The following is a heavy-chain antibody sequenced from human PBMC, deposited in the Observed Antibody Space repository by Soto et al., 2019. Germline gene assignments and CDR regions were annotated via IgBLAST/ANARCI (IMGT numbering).Heavy chain of an antibody. Sequence: QLQLQESGPGLVKPSETLSLTCTVSGGSISSSSYYWGWIRQPPGKGLEWIGSIYYSGSTYYNPCLKSRVTISVDTSKNQFSLKLRSVTAADTAVYYCARLSATIGWGFDYWGQGTLVTVSS. CDR2: IYYSGST. CDR1: GGSISSSSYY. J-gene: IGHJ4*02. CDR3: ARLSATIGWGFDY. V-gene: IGHV4-39*01. D-gene: IGHD5-12*01.